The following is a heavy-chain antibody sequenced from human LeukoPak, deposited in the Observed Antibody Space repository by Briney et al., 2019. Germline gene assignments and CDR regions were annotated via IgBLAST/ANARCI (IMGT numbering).Heavy chain of an antibody. CDR1: GYSISSGYY. Sequence: SETLSLTCAVSGYSISSGYYWGWIRQPPGKGLEWIGSIYHSGSTYYNPSLKSRVTISVDTSKNQFSLKLSSVTAADTAVYYCARVIGYCSSTSCYWFDPWSQGTLVTVS. V-gene: IGHV4-38-2*01. J-gene: IGHJ5*02. CDR2: IYHSGST. CDR3: ARVIGYCSSTSCYWFDP. D-gene: IGHD2-2*01.